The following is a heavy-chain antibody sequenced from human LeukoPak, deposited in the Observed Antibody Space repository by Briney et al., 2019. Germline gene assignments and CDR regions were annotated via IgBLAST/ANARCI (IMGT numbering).Heavy chain of an antibody. CDR3: ARWGGYCTGGSCYPLYYFDS. V-gene: IGHV5-51*01. CDR2: ICPGDADT. Sequence: GESLKISCKGSGYTFTSNCIDWVRQMPGKGLEWMGLICPGDADTRYSPSFQGQVTISADKSISTVYLQWSSLKASDTAMYYCARWGGYCTGGSCYPLYYFDSWGQGTLVTVSS. CDR1: GYTFTSNC. J-gene: IGHJ4*02. D-gene: IGHD2-15*01.